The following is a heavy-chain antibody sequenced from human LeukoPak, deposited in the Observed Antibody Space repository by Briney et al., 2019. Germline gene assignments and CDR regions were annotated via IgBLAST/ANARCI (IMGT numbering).Heavy chain of an antibody. CDR1: GGTFSSYA. D-gene: IGHD6-13*01. J-gene: IGHJ3*02. V-gene: IGHV1-69*04. Sequence: SVKVSCKASGGTFSSYAISWVRQAPGQGLEWMGRIIPILGIANYAQKFQGRVTITADKSTSTAYMGLSSLRSEDTAVYYCARERWYSSSPDAFDIWGQGTMVTVSS. CDR3: ARERWYSSSPDAFDI. CDR2: IIPILGIA.